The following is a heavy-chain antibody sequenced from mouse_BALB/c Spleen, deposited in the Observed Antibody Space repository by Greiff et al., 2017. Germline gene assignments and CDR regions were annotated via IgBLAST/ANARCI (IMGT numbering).Heavy chain of an antibody. CDR1: GYTFTSYY. Sequence: QVQLKESGAELVKPGASVKLSCKASGYTFTSYYMYWVKQRPGQGLEWIGEVNPSNGGTNFNEKFKSKATLTVDKSSSTAYMQLSSLTSEDSAVYYCTRSDYRYFAWFADWGQGTLVTVSA. CDR2: VNPSNGGT. D-gene: IGHD2-14*01. V-gene: IGHV1S81*02. CDR3: TRSDYRYFAWFAD. J-gene: IGHJ3*01.